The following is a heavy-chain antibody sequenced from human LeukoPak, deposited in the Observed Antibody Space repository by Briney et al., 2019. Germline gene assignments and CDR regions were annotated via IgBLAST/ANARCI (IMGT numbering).Heavy chain of an antibody. J-gene: IGHJ4*02. D-gene: IGHD6-19*01. CDR3: ARERSGWPPDY. Sequence: ASVKVSCKASGYTFTSFGISWVRQAPGQGLEWMGWISAYNGNKDYAQKFQGRVTMTKDTSTSTVYMELRSLRSDDTAVYYCARERSGWPPDYWGQGTLVTVSS. CDR2: ISAYNGNK. CDR1: GYTFTSFG. V-gene: IGHV1-18*01.